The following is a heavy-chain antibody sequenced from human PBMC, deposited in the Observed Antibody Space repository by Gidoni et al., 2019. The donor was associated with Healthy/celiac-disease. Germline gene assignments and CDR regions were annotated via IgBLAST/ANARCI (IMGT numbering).Heavy chain of an antibody. CDR3: ARVRDYDFWTFVYYYYGMDV. CDR2: ISSSSSYI. D-gene: IGHD3-3*01. CDR1: GFTFSSYS. J-gene: IGHJ6*02. Sequence: EVQLVESGGGLVTPGGSLRLSCAASGFTFSSYSMNWVRQAPGKGLECVSSISSSSSYIYYADSVKRRFTISRDNAKNSLYLQMNSLRAEDPAVYYCARVRDYDFWTFVYYYYGMDVWGQGTTVTVSS. V-gene: IGHV3-21*01.